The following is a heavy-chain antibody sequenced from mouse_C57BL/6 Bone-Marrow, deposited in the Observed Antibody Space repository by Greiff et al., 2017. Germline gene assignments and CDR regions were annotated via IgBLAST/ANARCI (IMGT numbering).Heavy chain of an antibody. D-gene: IGHD6-5*01. Sequence: QVHVKQSGPGLVQPSQSLSITCTVSGFSLTSYGVHWVRQSPGKGLEWLGVIWSGGSTDYNAAFISRLSISKENSKSQVFFKMNSLQADDTAIYYCASSLYYYAMDYWGQGTSVTVSS. J-gene: IGHJ4*01. CDR1: GFSLTSYG. CDR2: IWSGGST. CDR3: ASSLYYYAMDY. V-gene: IGHV2-2*01.